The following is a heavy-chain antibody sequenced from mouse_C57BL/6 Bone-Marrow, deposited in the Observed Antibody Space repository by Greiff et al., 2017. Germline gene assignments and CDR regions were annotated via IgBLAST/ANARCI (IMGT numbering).Heavy chain of an antibody. J-gene: IGHJ2*01. D-gene: IGHD1-1*01. CDR2: IYPRSGNT. Sequence: QVQLQPSGAELARPGASVKLSCKASGYTFTSYGISWVKQRTGQGLEWIGEIYPRSGNTYYTEKFKGKATLTADKSSSTAYMELRSLTSEDSAVYFCARCYYGSSHYWGQGTTLTVSS. CDR3: ARCYYGSSHY. V-gene: IGHV1-81*01. CDR1: GYTFTSYG.